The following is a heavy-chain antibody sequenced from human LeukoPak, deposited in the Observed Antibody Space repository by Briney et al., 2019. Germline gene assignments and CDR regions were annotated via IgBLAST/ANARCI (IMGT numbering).Heavy chain of an antibody. V-gene: IGHV1-69*06. CDR2: IIPIFGTA. CDR3: ASATTSSSLPSLGY. CDR1: GGTFSSYA. J-gene: IGHJ4*02. D-gene: IGHD2-2*01. Sequence: GASVKVSCKAPGGTFSSYAISWVRQAPGQGLEWMGGIIPIFGTANYAQKFQGRVTITADKSTSTAYMELSSLRSEDTAVYYCASATTSSSLPSLGYWGQGTLVTVSS.